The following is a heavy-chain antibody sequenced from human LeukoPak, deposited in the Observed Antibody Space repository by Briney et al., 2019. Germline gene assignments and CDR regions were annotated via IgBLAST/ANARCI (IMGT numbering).Heavy chain of an antibody. J-gene: IGHJ4*02. V-gene: IGHV3-30-3*01. CDR1: GFTFSSYA. CDR3: ARYSTPPNYDY. D-gene: IGHD4-11*01. CDR2: ISYDGSNK. Sequence: GGSLRLSCAASGFTFSSYAMHWVRQAPGKGLEWVAVISYDGSNKYYADSVKGRFTISRDNSKNTLYLQMNSLRAEDTAVYYCARYSTPPNYDYWGQGTLVTVSS.